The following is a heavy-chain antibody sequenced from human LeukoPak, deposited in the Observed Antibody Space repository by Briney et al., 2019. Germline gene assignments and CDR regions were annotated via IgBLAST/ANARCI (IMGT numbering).Heavy chain of an antibody. CDR3: ARLGWSPRAFDI. D-gene: IGHD3-3*01. CDR1: GGSISSYY. Sequence: SETLSLTCTVSGGSISSYYWSWIRQPPGKGLEWIGYIYYSGSTNYNPSPKSRVTISVDTSKNQFSLKLSSVTAADTAVYYCARLGWSPRAFDIWGQGTMVTVSS. CDR2: IYYSGST. J-gene: IGHJ3*02. V-gene: IGHV4-59*08.